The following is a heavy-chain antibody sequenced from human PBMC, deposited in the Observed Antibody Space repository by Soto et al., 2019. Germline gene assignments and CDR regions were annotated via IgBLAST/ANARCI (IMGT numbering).Heavy chain of an antibody. J-gene: IGHJ6*02. V-gene: IGHV3-48*03. D-gene: IGHD5-18*01. CDR3: ARWNTGMVWYYGMDV. CDR1: GFTLSSFE. CDR2: ISRGKTI. Sequence: EVQLVESGGGLVQPGGSLRLSCEASGFTLSSFEMNWVRQAPGKGLEWVGYISRGKTINYADSVKGRFSISRDNAKNSLSLQMNSLRVEDTAIYYCARWNTGMVWYYGMDVWGQGTTVTVSS.